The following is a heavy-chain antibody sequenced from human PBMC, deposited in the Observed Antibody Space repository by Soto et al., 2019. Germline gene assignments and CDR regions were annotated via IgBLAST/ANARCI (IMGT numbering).Heavy chain of an antibody. CDR1: GGTFTNYP. CDR3: GRVTRHLWENPYFYGLDV. J-gene: IGHJ6*02. Sequence: QVQLVQSGAEVKKPGSSVKVSCKLSGGTFTNYPIAWVRQAPGQGLEWMGGIIPMSGPANYAQKFQHRVTITADESTTTAYMELSSLRSADTAVYYCGRVTRHLWENPYFYGLDVWGQGTTVTVSS. D-gene: IGHD1-26*01. CDR2: IIPMSGPA. V-gene: IGHV1-69*12.